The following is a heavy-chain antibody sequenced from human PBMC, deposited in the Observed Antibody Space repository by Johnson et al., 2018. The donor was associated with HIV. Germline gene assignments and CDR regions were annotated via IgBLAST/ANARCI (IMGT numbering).Heavy chain of an antibody. J-gene: IGHJ3*02. CDR2: ITSDGSNT. CDR1: GFTFSKHA. CDR3: AKDPTDFGADWAFDI. V-gene: IGHV3-64*04. Sequence: QVQLVESGGGFVQPGGSLRLSCAASGFTFSKHAMHWVRKAPGKGLEYVSTITSDGSNTYYANSVGGRFTISRDSSKNTLYLQMNSLRGDDTAVYYCAKDPTDFGADWAFDIWGQGTMVTVSS. D-gene: IGHD3-10*01.